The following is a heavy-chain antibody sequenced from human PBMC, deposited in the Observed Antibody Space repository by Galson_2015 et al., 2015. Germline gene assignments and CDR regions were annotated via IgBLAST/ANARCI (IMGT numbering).Heavy chain of an antibody. V-gene: IGHV3-9*01. Sequence: SLRLSCAASGFIFDDYDMYWVRQAPGKGLEWVSGITWNRGNIVNADSVKGRFTISRDNDRNSLYLQMNSVKTEDTALYYCAKEKEPHYYDNSGCDNWGQGTLVIVSS. D-gene: IGHD3-22*01. J-gene: IGHJ4*02. CDR2: ITWNRGNI. CDR3: AKEKEPHYYDNSGCDN. CDR1: GFIFDDYD.